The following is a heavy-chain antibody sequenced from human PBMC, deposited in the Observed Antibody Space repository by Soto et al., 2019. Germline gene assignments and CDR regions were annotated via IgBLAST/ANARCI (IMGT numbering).Heavy chain of an antibody. CDR3: VRGGIAGNWFDP. V-gene: IGHV4-31*03. CDR2: IFHSGST. Sequence: SETLSLTCSVSGGSITSGGFYWSWVRQHPEKGLEWIAYIFHSGSTDYNPSLKSRIIISADTPKNQFSLKLTSVTAADTAVYYCVRGGIAGNWFDPWGQGTLVTVSS. D-gene: IGHD6-13*01. CDR1: GGSITSGGFY. J-gene: IGHJ5*02.